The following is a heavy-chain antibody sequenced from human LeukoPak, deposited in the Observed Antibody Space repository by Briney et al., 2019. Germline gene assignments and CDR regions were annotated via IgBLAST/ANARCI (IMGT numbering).Heavy chain of an antibody. Sequence: ASVKVSCKASGGTFSSYAISWVRQAPGQGLEWMGGIIPIFGTANYAQKFQGRVTITADKSTSTAYMELSSLRSEDTAVYYCARSGLDIVVVPAAPFDYWGQGTLVTVSS. J-gene: IGHJ4*02. V-gene: IGHV1-69*06. D-gene: IGHD2-2*01. CDR2: IIPIFGTA. CDR3: ARSGLDIVVVPAAPFDY. CDR1: GGTFSSYA.